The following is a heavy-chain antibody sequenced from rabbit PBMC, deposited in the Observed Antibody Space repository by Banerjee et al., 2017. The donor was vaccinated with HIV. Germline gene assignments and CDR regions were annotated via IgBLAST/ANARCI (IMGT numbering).Heavy chain of an antibody. D-gene: IGHD6-1*01. Sequence: QEQLEESGGGLVKPEGSLKLSCTVSGFTLSSYVMCWVRQAPGKGLEWIACINTSSGNIVYATWAKGRFTISKTSSTTVTLQMTSLTAADTATYFCARRDAGYGYGALDPWGPGTLVTVS. J-gene: IGHJ2*01. V-gene: IGHV1S45*01. CDR3: ARRDAGYGYGALDP. CDR2: INTSSGNI. CDR1: GFTLSSYV.